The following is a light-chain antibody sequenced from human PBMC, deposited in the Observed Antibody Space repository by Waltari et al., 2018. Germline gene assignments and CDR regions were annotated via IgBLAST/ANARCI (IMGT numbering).Light chain of an antibody. V-gene: IGLV3-1*01. CDR1: QLAIRY. CDR2: QDS. Sequence: SSELTHPPPVSVSPGHTLTITRSRDQLAIRYPCWYQQRAGQAPSMLIFQDSKRPSGIPERFSGSNSGNTAALTISGAQSMDEADYYCQTWVNGTVIFGGGTKVTVL. CDR3: QTWVNGTVI. J-gene: IGLJ2*01.